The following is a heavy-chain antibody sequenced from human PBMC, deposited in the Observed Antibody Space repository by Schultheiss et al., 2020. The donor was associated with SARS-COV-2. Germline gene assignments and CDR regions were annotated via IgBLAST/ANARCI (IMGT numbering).Heavy chain of an antibody. CDR3: ARALMDPYQLLFNYYYYYGMDV. Sequence: GGSLRLSCAASGFTFSSYAMHWVRQAPGKGLEWVAVISYDGSNKYYADSVKGRFTISRDNSKNTLYLQMNSLRAEDTAVYYCARALMDPYQLLFNYYYYYGMDVWGQGTTVTVSS. CDR1: GFTFSSYA. CDR2: ISYDGSNK. V-gene: IGHV3-30*04. D-gene: IGHD2-2*01. J-gene: IGHJ6*02.